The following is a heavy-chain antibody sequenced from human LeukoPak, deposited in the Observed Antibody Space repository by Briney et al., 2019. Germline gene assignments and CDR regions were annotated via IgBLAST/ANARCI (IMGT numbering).Heavy chain of an antibody. Sequence: ASVKVSCKASGYTFTSYYMHWVRQAPGQGLEWMGIINPSGGSTSYAQKFQGRVTMTRDTSTSTVYMELSSLRSEDTAVNYCASGDSIAAASSPYYYYYGMDVWGKGTTVTVSS. CDR2: INPSGGST. CDR1: GYTFTSYY. J-gene: IGHJ6*04. V-gene: IGHV1-46*01. D-gene: IGHD6-13*01. CDR3: ASGDSIAAASSPYYYYYGMDV.